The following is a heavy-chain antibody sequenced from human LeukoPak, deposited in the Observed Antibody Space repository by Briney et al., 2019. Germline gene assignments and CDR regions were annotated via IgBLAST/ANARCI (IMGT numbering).Heavy chain of an antibody. CDR3: ARARVVGATKQPFDY. V-gene: IGHV1-69*01. J-gene: IGHJ4*02. CDR1: GGTFSSYA. Sequence: SVKVSCKASGGTFSSYAISWVRQAPGQGLGWMGGIIPIFGTANYAQKFQGRVTITADESTSTAYMELSSLRSEDTAVYYCARARVVGATKQPFDYWGQGTLVTVSS. D-gene: IGHD1-26*01. CDR2: IIPIFGTA.